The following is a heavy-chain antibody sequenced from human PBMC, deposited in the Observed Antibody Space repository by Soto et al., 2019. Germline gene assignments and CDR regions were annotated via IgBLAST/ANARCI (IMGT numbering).Heavy chain of an antibody. Sequence: EEQLVESGGGLVQPGGSLRLSCAASGFTFSSYWMHWVRQAPGKGLVWVSRINPGGSITAYADSVKGRFTISRDNAKNTLYLQMNGLRGDDTAVYYCARVPTGKYGVWNYWGQGTLVTVSS. CDR1: GFTFSSYW. CDR2: INPGGSIT. J-gene: IGHJ4*02. CDR3: ARVPTGKYGVWNY. D-gene: IGHD2-8*01. V-gene: IGHV3-74*01.